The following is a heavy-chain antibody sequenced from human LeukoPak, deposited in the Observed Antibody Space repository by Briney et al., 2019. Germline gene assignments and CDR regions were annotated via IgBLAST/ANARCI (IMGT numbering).Heavy chain of an antibody. Sequence: SVKVSCKASGGTFSSYAISWVRQAPGQGLEWMGGIIPIFGTANYAQKFQGRVTITADESTSTAYMELSSLRSEDTAVYYCARENYYGSGSQSFGDYYFDYWGQGTLVTVSS. CDR2: IIPIFGTA. CDR3: ARENYYGSGSQSFGDYYFDY. D-gene: IGHD3-10*01. J-gene: IGHJ4*02. CDR1: GGTFSSYA. V-gene: IGHV1-69*13.